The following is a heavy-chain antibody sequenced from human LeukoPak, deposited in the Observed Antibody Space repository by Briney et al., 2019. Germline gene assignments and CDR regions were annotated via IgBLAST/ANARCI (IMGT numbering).Heavy chain of an antibody. V-gene: IGHV3-21*01. CDR2: ISSGSTYV. J-gene: IGHJ3*02. D-gene: IGHD6-6*01. CDR1: GFTFSSYW. CDR3: GRVGGRSKAAKGDAFDI. Sequence: PGGSLRLSCVATGFTFSSYWMNWVRQAPGKGLEWVSSISSGSTYVYYADSVKGRFTISRDNAQNSMYLQMNSLRAEDTAVYYCGRVGGRSKAAKGDAFDIWGQGTMVTVSS.